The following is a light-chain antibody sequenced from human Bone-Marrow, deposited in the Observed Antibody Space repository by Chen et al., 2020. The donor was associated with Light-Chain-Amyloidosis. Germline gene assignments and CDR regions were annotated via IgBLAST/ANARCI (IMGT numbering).Light chain of an antibody. CDR1: SSDVGGDNH. J-gene: IGLJ1*01. CDR2: EVT. Sequence: QSALTQPASVSGSPGQSITISCTGTSSDVGGDNHGSWYQKHPDKAPKLMIYEVTNRPSLVPDRFSGATSDNTASLTISGLQTEDEADYFCSSYTITNTLVFGSGTRVTVL. V-gene: IGLV2-14*01. CDR3: SSYTITNTLV.